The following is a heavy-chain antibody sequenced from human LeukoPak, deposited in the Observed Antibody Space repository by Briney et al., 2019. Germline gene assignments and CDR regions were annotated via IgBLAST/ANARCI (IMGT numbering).Heavy chain of an antibody. CDR2: ISSSSSYT. Sequence: GGSLRLSCAASGFTFSDYYMSWIRQAPGKGLEWVSYISSSSSYTNYADSVKGRFTISRDNAKNSLYLQMNSLRAEDTAVYYCATGLRYAFDYWGQGILVTVSS. D-gene: IGHD3-9*01. CDR3: ATGLRYAFDY. CDR1: GFTFSDYY. V-gene: IGHV3-11*03. J-gene: IGHJ4*02.